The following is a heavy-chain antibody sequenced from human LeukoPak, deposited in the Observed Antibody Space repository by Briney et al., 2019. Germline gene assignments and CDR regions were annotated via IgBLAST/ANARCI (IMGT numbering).Heavy chain of an antibody. Sequence: GGSLRLSCAASGFTFSSYGMHWVRQAPGKGLEWVALISNDGSNQYYSDSVKGRFTISRDNSKSTLYLQMNSLRAEDTAVYYCAKGLGCSSTSCHYYGMDVWGQGTTVTVSS. CDR1: GFTFSSYG. D-gene: IGHD2-2*01. CDR2: ISNDGSNQ. J-gene: IGHJ6*02. V-gene: IGHV3-30*18. CDR3: AKGLGCSSTSCHYYGMDV.